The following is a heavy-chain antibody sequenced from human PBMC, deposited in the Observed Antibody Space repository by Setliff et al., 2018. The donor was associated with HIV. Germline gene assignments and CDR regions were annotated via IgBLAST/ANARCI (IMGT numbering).Heavy chain of an antibody. J-gene: IGHJ1*01. D-gene: IGHD6-19*01. CDR2: IYYSGST. CDR3: ARGGSSGWYAVVHFKY. CDR1: GGSISSHY. V-gene: IGHV4-59*11. Sequence: PSETLSLTCTVSGGSISSHYWGWIRQSPGKGLEWIGSIYYSGSTNYNPSLKSRVTISVDTSRKQFSLKLGSVTAADTAVYYCARGGSSGWYAVVHFKYWGQGTLVTVSS.